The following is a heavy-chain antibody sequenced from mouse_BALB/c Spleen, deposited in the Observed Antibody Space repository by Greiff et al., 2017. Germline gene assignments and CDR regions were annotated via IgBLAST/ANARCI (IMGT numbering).Heavy chain of an antibody. CDR1: GDSITSGY. J-gene: IGHJ4*01. CDR3: ARYNYGSSYHYAMDY. D-gene: IGHD1-1*01. CDR2: ISYSGST. V-gene: IGHV3-8*02. Sequence: EVKLMESGPSLVKPSQTLSLTCSVTGDSITSGYWNWIRKFPGNKLEYMGYISYSGSTYYNPSLKSRISITRDTSKNQYYLQLNSVTTEDTATYYCARYNYGSSYHYAMDYWGQGTSVTVSS.